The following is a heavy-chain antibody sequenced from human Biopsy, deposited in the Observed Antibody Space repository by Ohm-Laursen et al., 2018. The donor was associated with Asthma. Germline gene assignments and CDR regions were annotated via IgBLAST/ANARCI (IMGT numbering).Heavy chain of an antibody. Sequence: SDTLSLTCSLSSGSGGYMRSGNYYWGWVRQPPGKGLERIGSIYYSGTTYYTPSLQSRFPASTDTSKNQSPLKRTSVTAADTAVYYCVRGSSSWHHGPFHYYYGLDVWGQGTTATVSS. J-gene: IGHJ6*02. CDR3: VRGSSSWHHGPFHYYYGLDV. D-gene: IGHD6-13*01. CDR2: IYYSGTT. V-gene: IGHV4-39*01. CDR1: SGSGGYMRSGNYY.